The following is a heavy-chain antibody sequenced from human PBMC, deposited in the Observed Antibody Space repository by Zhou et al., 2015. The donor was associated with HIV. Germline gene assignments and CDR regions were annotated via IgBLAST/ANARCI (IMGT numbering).Heavy chain of an antibody. D-gene: IGHD2-21*02. Sequence: QVQLVDSGGGLVKPGGSLRLSCAASGFTFSDFYMSWIRQAPGKGLEWISYISNSGSTKYYAGSVKGRFNITRDNAKNSLYLQVNSLRAVDTAVYYCARVMRAYCGGDCYHWYFDLWGRGTLVTVSS. CDR2: ISNSGSTK. CDR1: GFTFSDFY. J-gene: IGHJ2*01. CDR3: ARVMRAYCGGDCYHWYFDL. V-gene: IGHV3-11*01.